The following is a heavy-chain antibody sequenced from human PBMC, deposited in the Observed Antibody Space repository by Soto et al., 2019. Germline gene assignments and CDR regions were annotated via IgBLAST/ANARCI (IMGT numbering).Heavy chain of an antibody. CDR3: AKSPVYRAAAGRLGLYGMDV. Sequence: PWESLKISCKGSGYGFTSDWSGSVRQMPGKGLEWMGIIYPGDSETRYSPSFQGQVTISADKSISTAYLQWSSLKASDTAMYYCAKSPVYRAAAGRLGLYGMDVWGQGTTVTVSS. J-gene: IGHJ6*02. V-gene: IGHV5-51*01. CDR1: GYGFTSDW. CDR2: IYPGDSET. D-gene: IGHD6-13*01.